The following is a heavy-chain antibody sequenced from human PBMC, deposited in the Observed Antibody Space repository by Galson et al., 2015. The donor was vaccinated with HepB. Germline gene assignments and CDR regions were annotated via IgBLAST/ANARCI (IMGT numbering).Heavy chain of an antibody. V-gene: IGHV3-11*03. CDR1: GFTFSDYY. CDR3: ARGAYYYDSSGYPYYFDY. CDR2: ISSSSSYT. J-gene: IGHJ4*02. D-gene: IGHD3-22*01. Sequence: SLRLSCAASGFTFSDYYMSWIRQAPGKGLEWVSYISSSSSYTNYADSVKGRFTISRDNAKNSLYLQMNSLRAEDTAVYYCARGAYYYDSSGYPYYFDYWGQGTLVTVSS.